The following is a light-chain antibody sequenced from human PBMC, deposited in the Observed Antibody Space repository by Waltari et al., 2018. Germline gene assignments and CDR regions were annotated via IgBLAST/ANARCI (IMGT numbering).Light chain of an antibody. CDR2: EVS. J-gene: IGLJ2*01. Sequence: QSALTQPASVSGSPGQSITISCTGTSSDVGGYNYVSWYQQHTGKAPKLMIYEVSNLPAGVSNRFSGSKSCNTASLIISGLQAEDEAYDYCISYTSGSTRVVFGGGTKLTVL. CDR3: ISYTSGSTRVV. V-gene: IGLV2-14*01. CDR1: SSDVGGYNY.